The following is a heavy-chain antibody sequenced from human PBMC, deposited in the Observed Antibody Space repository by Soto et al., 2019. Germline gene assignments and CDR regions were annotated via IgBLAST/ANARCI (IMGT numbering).Heavy chain of an antibody. V-gene: IGHV4-31*11. Sequence: PSETLSLTCAVSGGSISSGDYHWSWIRPQPGKDVEWIGEINHSGSNNYNPSLKSRVTISVDTSKNQFSLKLSSVTAADTAVYYCARDPYLVGGSLHYYCGLECSGPGTTVTVS. J-gene: IGHJ6*02. CDR1: GGSISSGDYH. D-gene: IGHD2-15*01. CDR3: ARDPYLVGGSLHYYCGLEC. CDR2: INHSGSN.